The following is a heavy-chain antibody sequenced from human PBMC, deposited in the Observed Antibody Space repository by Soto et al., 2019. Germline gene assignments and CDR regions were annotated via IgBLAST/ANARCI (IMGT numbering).Heavy chain of an antibody. CDR2: IGTAGHA. J-gene: IGHJ3*02. Sequence: GGSLRLSCAASGFTLSTYDMHWVRQITGKGLEWVSVIGTAGHASYAGSVKGRFSITRENAKNSFYLQMNSLRDGDTAVYYCERGGGFGDPNSDAFDIWGQGTMVTVSS. CDR3: ERGGGFGDPNSDAFDI. CDR1: GFTLSTYD. V-gene: IGHV3-13*01. D-gene: IGHD3-10*01.